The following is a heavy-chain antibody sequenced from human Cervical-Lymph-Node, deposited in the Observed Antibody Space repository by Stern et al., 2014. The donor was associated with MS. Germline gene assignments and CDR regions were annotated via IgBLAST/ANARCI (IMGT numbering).Heavy chain of an antibody. CDR1: GFTFRNHV. V-gene: IGHV3-30-3*01. Sequence: VQLVESGGGVVQPGRSLRLSCAASGFTFRNHVMHWVRQAPGKGLEWVAVRWRDGTSTVNADSVKGRFTFSRDNSKDTLYLQMNSLRPEDTAVYYCAREDGAFDYWGQGTLVTVSS. D-gene: IGHD4/OR15-4a*01. J-gene: IGHJ4*02. CDR3: AREDGAFDY. CDR2: RWRDGTST.